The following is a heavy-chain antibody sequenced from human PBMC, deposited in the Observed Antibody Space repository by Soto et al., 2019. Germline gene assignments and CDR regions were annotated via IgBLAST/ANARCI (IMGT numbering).Heavy chain of an antibody. CDR1: GFTFSSYS. CDR3: ASLQPPCSGGSCYPTPNWFDP. D-gene: IGHD2-15*01. J-gene: IGHJ5*02. V-gene: IGHV3-48*02. CDR2: ISSSSSTI. Sequence: PGGSLRLSCAASGFTFSSYSMNWVRQAPGKGLEWVSYISSSSSTIYYADSVKGRFTISRDNAKNSLYLQMNSLRDEDTAVYYCASLQPPCSGGSCYPTPNWFDPWGQGTLVTVSS.